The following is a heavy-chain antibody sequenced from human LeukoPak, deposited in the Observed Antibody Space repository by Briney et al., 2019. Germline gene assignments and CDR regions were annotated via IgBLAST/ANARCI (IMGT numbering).Heavy chain of an antibody. CDR2: IYPGDSDT. D-gene: IGHD5-24*01. Sequence: GEALKISCKGSGCIFTSYWIGWVRQMPGKGLEWMGIIYPGDSDTRYSPSFQGQVTISADKSISTAYLQWSSLKASDTAMYYCARHRSERRGWFDPWGQGTLVTVSS. J-gene: IGHJ5*02. V-gene: IGHV5-51*01. CDR1: GCIFTSYW. CDR3: ARHRSERRGWFDP.